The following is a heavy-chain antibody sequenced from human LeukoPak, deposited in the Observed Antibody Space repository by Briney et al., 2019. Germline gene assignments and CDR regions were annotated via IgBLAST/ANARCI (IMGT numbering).Heavy chain of an antibody. D-gene: IGHD3-16*02. CDR2: ISGSGGST. CDR3: AKGYDYVWGSYRYEYYFDY. V-gene: IGHV3-23*01. J-gene: IGHJ4*02. Sequence: GGSLRLSCAASGFTVSSNYMSWVRQAPGKGLEWVSAISGSGGSTYYADSVKGRFTITRDNSKNTLYLQMNSLRAEDTAVYYCAKGYDYVWGSYRYEYYFDYWGQGTLVTVSS. CDR1: GFTVSSNY.